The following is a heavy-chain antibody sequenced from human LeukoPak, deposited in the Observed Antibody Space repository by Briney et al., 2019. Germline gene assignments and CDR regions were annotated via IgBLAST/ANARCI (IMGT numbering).Heavy chain of an antibody. Sequence: PSETLSLTCTVSGGSTASSSHYWGWIRQSPGKGLEWIAIMYYTGSTYYNPPLKSRVSISVDTSRNQFSLKLTSVTAADAAVYYCARGYSGHYYAFDIWGQGTMVTVSS. D-gene: IGHD1-26*01. CDR1: GGSTASSSHY. CDR2: MYYTGST. J-gene: IGHJ3*02. CDR3: ARGYSGHYYAFDI. V-gene: IGHV4-39*07.